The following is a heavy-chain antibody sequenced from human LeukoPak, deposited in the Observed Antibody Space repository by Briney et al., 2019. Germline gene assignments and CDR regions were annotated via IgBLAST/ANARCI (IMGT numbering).Heavy chain of an antibody. Sequence: GGSLRLSCAASGFTFSSYAMHWVCQAPGKGLEWVAVISYDGSNKYYADSVKGRFTISRDNSKNTLYLQMNSLRAEDTAVYYCARAQYDIVATKQYYFDYWGQGTLVTVSS. CDR3: ARAQYDIVATKQYYFDY. CDR2: ISYDGSNK. D-gene: IGHD5-12*01. CDR1: GFTFSSYA. V-gene: IGHV3-30-3*01. J-gene: IGHJ4*02.